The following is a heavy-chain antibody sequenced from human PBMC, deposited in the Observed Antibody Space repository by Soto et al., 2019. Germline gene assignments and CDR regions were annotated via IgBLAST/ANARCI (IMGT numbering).Heavy chain of an antibody. Sequence: QVQLVQSGAEVKKPGSSVKISCKAFGGSFSDYAISWVRQAPGQGLEWMGGIIPIFGTPNYAQKFQDRVTFTAHESTNTAYMELNRLTSEDTAVYYCARDRAPRGWSYLDLWGQGTQVTVSS. CDR3: ARDRAPRGWSYLDL. J-gene: IGHJ4*02. CDR1: GGSFSDYA. D-gene: IGHD2-15*01. V-gene: IGHV1-69*01. CDR2: IIPIFGTP.